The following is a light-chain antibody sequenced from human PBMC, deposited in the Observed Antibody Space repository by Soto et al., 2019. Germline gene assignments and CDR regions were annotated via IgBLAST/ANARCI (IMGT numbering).Light chain of an antibody. J-gene: IGKJ3*01. V-gene: IGKV3-11*01. CDR3: QQRSNWLLT. CDR2: DAS. CDR1: QSVSSY. Sequence: EIVLTQSPATLSLSPGERATLSCRASQSVSSYLAWYQQKPGQAPRLLIYDASNRATGIPARFSGSGSGTDLTLTISSLEPEDFAVYYCQQRSNWLLTFGPGTKVDIK.